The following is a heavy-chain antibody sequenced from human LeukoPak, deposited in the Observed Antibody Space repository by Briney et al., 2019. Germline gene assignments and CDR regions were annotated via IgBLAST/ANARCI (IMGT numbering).Heavy chain of an antibody. CDR1: GGPVSNYY. J-gene: IGHJ3*02. Sequence: SETLSLTCTVSGGPVSNYYWSWMRQPAGKGLEWIGRIHTSGSTNYDPSLKSRVTMSVDTSKSQFSLKLSSVTAADTAVYYCARMVGATRCDIWGQGTMVTVSS. CDR3: ARMVGATRCDI. CDR2: IHTSGST. D-gene: IGHD1-26*01. V-gene: IGHV4-4*07.